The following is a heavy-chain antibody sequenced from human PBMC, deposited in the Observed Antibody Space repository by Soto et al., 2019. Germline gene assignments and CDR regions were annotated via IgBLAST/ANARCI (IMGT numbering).Heavy chain of an antibody. D-gene: IGHD2-2*01. CDR3: ARGLCSSTSCYAFDI. V-gene: IGHV1-69*10. CDR2: IIPILGIA. Sequence: ASVKVSCKASGGTFSSYAISWVRQAPGQGLEWMGGIIPILGIANYAQKFRGRVTITADKSTSTAYMELSSLRSEDTAVYYCARGLCSSTSCYAFDIWGQGTMVTVSS. J-gene: IGHJ3*02. CDR1: GGTFSSYA.